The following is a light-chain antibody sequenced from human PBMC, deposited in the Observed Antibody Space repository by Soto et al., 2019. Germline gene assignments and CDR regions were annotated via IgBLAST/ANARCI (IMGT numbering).Light chain of an antibody. CDR3: AAWDGSLNGVV. Sequence: QSVLTQPPSASGTPGQRVTISCSGSSSNIGSKTVNWYQQLPGTAPKLLIYINNQRPSGVPDRFSGSKSGTSASLAISGLQSEDEADYYCAAWDGSLNGVVFGGGTKLTVL. J-gene: IGLJ2*01. CDR2: INN. V-gene: IGLV1-44*01. CDR1: SSNIGSKT.